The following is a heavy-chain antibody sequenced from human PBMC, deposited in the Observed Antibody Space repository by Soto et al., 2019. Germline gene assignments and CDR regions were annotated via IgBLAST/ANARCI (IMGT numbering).Heavy chain of an antibody. V-gene: IGHV3-53*01. CDR1: VFTVSINY. CDR2: IYSGGST. CDR3: ARERPHLRYYFDH. J-gene: IGHJ4*02. Sequence: PGGALLVSCASSVFTVSINYMGWVGQAPGKGLEWASVIYSGGSTYYADSVKGRFTISRDTSKNTLYLQMNSLRAEDTAVYYCARERPHLRYYFDHWGQGTMVTVSS.